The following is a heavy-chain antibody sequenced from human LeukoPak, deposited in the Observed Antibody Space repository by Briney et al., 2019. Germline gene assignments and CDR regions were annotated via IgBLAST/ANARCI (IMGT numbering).Heavy chain of an antibody. CDR3: ARGADGVSSNSRGWFDP. CDR1: GFTFSSYA. D-gene: IGHD2-15*01. V-gene: IGHV3-23*01. J-gene: IGHJ5*02. CDR2: ISGSGGST. Sequence: GGSLRLSCAASGFTFSSYAMSWVRQAPGKGLEWVSAISGSGGSTYYADSVKGRFTISRDNSKNTLYLQMNSLRAEDTAVYSCARGADGVSSNSRGWFDPWGQGTLVTVSS.